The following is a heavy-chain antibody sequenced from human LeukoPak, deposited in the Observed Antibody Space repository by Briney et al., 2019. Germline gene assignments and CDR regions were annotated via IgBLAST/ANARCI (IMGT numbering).Heavy chain of an antibody. CDR2: ISGSGGST. Sequence: GGSLRLSCAASGFTFSSYAMSWVRQAPGKGLEWVSAISGSGGSTYYADSVKGRFTISRDNSKNTLYLQMNSLRAEDTAVYYCAKTARHYDSGSFAGMDVWGQGTTVTVSS. CDR1: GFTFSSYA. D-gene: IGHD3-10*01. CDR3: AKTARHYDSGSFAGMDV. J-gene: IGHJ6*02. V-gene: IGHV3-23*01.